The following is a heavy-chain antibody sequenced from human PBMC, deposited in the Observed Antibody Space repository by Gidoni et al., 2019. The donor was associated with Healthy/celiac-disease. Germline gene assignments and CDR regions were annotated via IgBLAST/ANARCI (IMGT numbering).Heavy chain of an antibody. D-gene: IGHD3-10*01. CDR1: GFSLSTSGVG. CDR3: ALSGYYGSGSYRPTDFDY. Sequence: QITLKESGPTLVKPTQTLTLTCTFSGFSLSTSGVGVGWIRQPPGKALEWLALIYWDDDKRYSPSLKSRLTITKDTSKNQVVLTMTNMDPVDTATYYCALSGYYGSGSYRPTDFDYWGQGTLVTVSS. CDR2: IYWDDDK. J-gene: IGHJ4*02. V-gene: IGHV2-5*02.